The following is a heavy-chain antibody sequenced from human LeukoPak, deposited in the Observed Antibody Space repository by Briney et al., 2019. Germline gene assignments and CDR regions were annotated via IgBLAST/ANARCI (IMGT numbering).Heavy chain of an antibody. CDR3: ARDHTPFQLVPMYYFDY. V-gene: IGHV3-30-3*01. CDR2: ISYDGSNK. CDR1: GFTFSSYA. J-gene: IGHJ4*02. Sequence: PGRSLRLSCAASGFTFSSYAMHWVRQAPGRGLEWVAVISYDGSNKYYADSVKGRFTISRDNSKNTLYLQMNSLRAEDTAVYYCARDHTPFQLVPMYYFDYWGQGTLVTVSS. D-gene: IGHD6-13*01.